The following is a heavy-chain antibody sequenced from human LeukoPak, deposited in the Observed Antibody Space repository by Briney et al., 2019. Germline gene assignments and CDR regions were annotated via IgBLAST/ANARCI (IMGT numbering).Heavy chain of an antibody. Sequence: GGSLRISCAASGFTFSTYSMNWVRQAPGKGLEWVSSISSSSIYIYYADSVKGRFTISRDNAKNSLYLQMNSLRAEDTAVYYCARDDYGGLDYWGQGTLVTVSS. CDR2: ISSSSIYI. D-gene: IGHD4-23*01. CDR3: ARDDYGGLDY. J-gene: IGHJ4*02. CDR1: GFTFSTYS. V-gene: IGHV3-21*01.